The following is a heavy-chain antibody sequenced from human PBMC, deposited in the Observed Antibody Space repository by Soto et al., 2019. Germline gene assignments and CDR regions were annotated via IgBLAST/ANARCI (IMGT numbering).Heavy chain of an antibody. CDR2: INHSGSA. CDR3: ARGVGDYLWGSFRPYLDY. J-gene: IGHJ4*02. D-gene: IGHD3-16*02. Sequence: SETLSLTCAVYGGSFGDYYWSWVRQPPGKGLEWIGEINHSGSAHYNPSLKSRVTISVDTSNSQFPLKLRSVTAADTAVYYCARGVGDYLWGSFRPYLDYWGQGALVTVSS. CDR1: GGSFGDYY. V-gene: IGHV4-34*01.